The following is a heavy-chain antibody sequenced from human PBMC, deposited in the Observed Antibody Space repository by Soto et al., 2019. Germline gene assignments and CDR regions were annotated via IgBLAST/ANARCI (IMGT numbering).Heavy chain of an antibody. J-gene: IGHJ4*02. Sequence: GGSLRLSCAASGFTFSSYSMNWVRQAPGKGLEWVSSISSSSSYIYYAESVKGRFTISRDNAKNSLYLQMNSLRAEDTAVYYCARDIPTSSGRSTYGVNYWGQGTLVTVSS. D-gene: IGHD6-19*01. V-gene: IGHV3-21*01. CDR1: GFTFSSYS. CDR2: ISSSSSYI. CDR3: ARDIPTSSGRSTYGVNY.